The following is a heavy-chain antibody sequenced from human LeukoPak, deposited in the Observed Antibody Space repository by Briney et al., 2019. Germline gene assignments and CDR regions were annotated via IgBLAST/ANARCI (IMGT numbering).Heavy chain of an antibody. CDR1: GFTFSSYG. D-gene: IGHD3-3*01. CDR2: IRYDGSNK. J-gene: IGHJ4*02. CDR3: ARRDYDFWSGYYISDD. V-gene: IGHV3-30*02. Sequence: GGSLRLSCAASGFTFSSYGMQWVRQAPGKGLEWVAFIRYDGSNKYYADSVKGRFTISRDNAKNSLYLQMNSLRAEDTAVYYCARRDYDFWSGYYISDDWGQGTLVTVSS.